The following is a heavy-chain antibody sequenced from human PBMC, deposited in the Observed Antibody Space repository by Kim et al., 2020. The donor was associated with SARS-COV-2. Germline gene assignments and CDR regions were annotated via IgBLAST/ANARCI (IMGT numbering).Heavy chain of an antibody. J-gene: IGHJ4*02. D-gene: IGHD4-17*01. Sequence: QKLQGRVTMTTDTSTSTAYMELRSLRSDDTAVYYCARDRLSTVTTDFDYWGQGTLVTVSS. CDR3: ARDRLSTVTTDFDY. V-gene: IGHV1-18*01.